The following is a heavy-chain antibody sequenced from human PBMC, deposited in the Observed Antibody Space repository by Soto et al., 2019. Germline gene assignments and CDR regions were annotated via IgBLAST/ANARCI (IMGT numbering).Heavy chain of an antibody. J-gene: IGHJ4*02. CDR2: IVPMLRTP. V-gene: IGHV1-69*11. Sequence: QVQLVQSGAEVKKPGSSVKVSCKASGGSFSDYAINWVRQAPGPGLEWMGGIVPMLRTPNYARKFQGRVTITADESTRTVSMELTSLTSADTAVYYRARGLGGRYFPFDCWGQGPLVTVSS. CDR1: GGSFSDYA. CDR3: ARGLGGRYFPFDC. D-gene: IGHD1-26*01.